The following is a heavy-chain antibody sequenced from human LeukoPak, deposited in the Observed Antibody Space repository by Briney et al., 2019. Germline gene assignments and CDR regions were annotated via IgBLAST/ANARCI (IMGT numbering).Heavy chain of an antibody. Sequence: SETLSLTCTVSGGSISSSSYYWGWIRQPPGKGLEWIGSIYYSGSTYYNPSLKSRVTISVDTSKNQFSLKLSSVTAADTAVYYCARDGYYYDSSGYYPIDYWGQGTLVTVSS. D-gene: IGHD3-22*01. CDR1: GGSISSSSYY. CDR3: ARDGYYYDSSGYYPIDY. CDR2: IYYSGST. J-gene: IGHJ4*02. V-gene: IGHV4-39*07.